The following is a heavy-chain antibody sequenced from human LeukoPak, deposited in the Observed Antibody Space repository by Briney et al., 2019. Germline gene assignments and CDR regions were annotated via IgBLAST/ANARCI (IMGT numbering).Heavy chain of an antibody. Sequence: GGSLRLSCAASGFTFSSYSMNWVRQAPGKGLEWVSSISSSSSYIYYADSVKGRFTISRDNAKNSLYLQMNSLRAEDTAVYYCARVSFHIWFGDSAYYMDVWGKGITVTISS. V-gene: IGHV3-21*01. CDR2: ISSSSSYI. CDR3: ARVSFHIWFGDSAYYMDV. D-gene: IGHD3-10*01. CDR1: GFTFSSYS. J-gene: IGHJ6*03.